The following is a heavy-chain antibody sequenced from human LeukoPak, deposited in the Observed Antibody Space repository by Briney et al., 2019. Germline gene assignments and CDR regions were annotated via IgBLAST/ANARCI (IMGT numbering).Heavy chain of an antibody. CDR3: ARARGHSSTLDY. Sequence: SQTLSLTCTVSGGSISSGSYYWSWIRQPAGKGLEWIGRIYTSGSTNYNPSLKSRVTISVDTSKNRFSLKLSSVTAADTAVYYCARARGHSSTLDYWGQGTLVTVSS. CDR1: GGSISSGSYY. J-gene: IGHJ4*02. D-gene: IGHD6-13*01. CDR2: IYTSGST. V-gene: IGHV4-61*02.